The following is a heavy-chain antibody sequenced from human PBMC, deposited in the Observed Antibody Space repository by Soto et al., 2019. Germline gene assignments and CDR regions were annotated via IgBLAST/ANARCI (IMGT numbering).Heavy chain of an antibody. CDR2: ISGSGGST. CDR3: AKDWTSI. J-gene: IGHJ3*02. D-gene: IGHD3-3*01. Sequence: GESLKISCAASGFTFSTYSMTWVRQAPGKGLEWVSTISGSGGSTYYIDSVKGRFTISRDNSKNTLYLQMNSLRADDTAVYYYAKDWTSIWGQGTMVTVSS. CDR1: GFTFSTYS. V-gene: IGHV3-23*01.